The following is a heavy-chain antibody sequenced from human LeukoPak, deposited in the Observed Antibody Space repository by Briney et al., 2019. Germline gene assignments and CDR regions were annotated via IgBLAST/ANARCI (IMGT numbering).Heavy chain of an antibody. D-gene: IGHD6-13*01. Sequence: GGSLRLSCAASGFTFSSYSMNWVRQAPGKGLEWVSSISSSSSYIYYADSVKGRFTISRDNAKNSLYLQMNSLRAEDTAVYYCARQLEYSSSWYLNQYYFDYWGQGTLVTVSS. V-gene: IGHV3-21*01. CDR1: GFTFSSYS. J-gene: IGHJ4*02. CDR3: ARQLEYSSSWYLNQYYFDY. CDR2: ISSSSSYI.